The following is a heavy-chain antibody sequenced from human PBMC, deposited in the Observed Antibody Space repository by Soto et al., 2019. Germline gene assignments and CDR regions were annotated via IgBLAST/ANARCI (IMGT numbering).Heavy chain of an antibody. V-gene: IGHV3-66*01. Sequence: APGKGLEWVSVIYSGGSTYYADSVKGRFTISRDNSKNTQYLQMNSLRAEDTAVYYCARDLATYYYDSSGYYYVFDSYYGMDVWGQGTTVTVSS. D-gene: IGHD3-22*01. J-gene: IGHJ6*02. CDR3: ARDLATYYYDSSGYYYVFDSYYGMDV. CDR2: IYSGGST.